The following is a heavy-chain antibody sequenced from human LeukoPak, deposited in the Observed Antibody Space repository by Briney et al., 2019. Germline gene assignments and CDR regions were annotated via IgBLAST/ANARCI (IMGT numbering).Heavy chain of an antibody. Sequence: SQTLPLTCTVSGGSISSDDYYWSWIRQPPGKGLEWIGSIYYSGSTYYNPSLKSRVTISVDTSKNQFSLKLSSVTAADTAVYYCARASVVAAGGPWFDPWGQGTLVTVSS. CDR2: IYYSGST. CDR3: ARASVVAAGGPWFDP. J-gene: IGHJ5*02. CDR1: GGSISSDDYY. D-gene: IGHD2-15*01. V-gene: IGHV4-30-4*01.